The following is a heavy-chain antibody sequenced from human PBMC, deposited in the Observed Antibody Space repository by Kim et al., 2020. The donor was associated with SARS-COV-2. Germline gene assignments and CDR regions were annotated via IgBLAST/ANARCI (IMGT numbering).Heavy chain of an antibody. D-gene: IGHD3-3*01. CDR3: AKFFTIFGVVTVPVIEAVV. CDR1: GFTFSSYG. Sequence: GGSLRLSCAASGFTFSSYGMHWVRQAPGKGLEWVAVISYDGSNKYYADSVKGRFTISRDNSKNTLYLQMNSLRAEDTAVYYCAKFFTIFGVVTVPVIEAVVWGQGTTVTVSS. V-gene: IGHV3-30*18. J-gene: IGHJ6*02. CDR2: ISYDGSNK.